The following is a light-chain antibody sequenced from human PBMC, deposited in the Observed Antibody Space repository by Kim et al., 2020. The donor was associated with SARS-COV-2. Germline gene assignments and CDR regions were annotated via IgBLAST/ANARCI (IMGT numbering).Light chain of an antibody. J-gene: IGKJ4*01. V-gene: IGKV4-1*01. Sequence: GDRATINCKSSRTVLYNKNYLAWYQQKPGQPPKLLIYWASTRESGVPDRFSGSGSGTDFTLTINSLRAEDVAVYYCQQYYITPLTFGGGTKVDIK. CDR1: RTVLYNKNY. CDR3: QQYYITPLT. CDR2: WAS.